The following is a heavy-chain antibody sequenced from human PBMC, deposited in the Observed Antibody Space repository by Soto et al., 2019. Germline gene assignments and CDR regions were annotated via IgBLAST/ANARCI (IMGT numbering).Heavy chain of an antibody. CDR3: ARDRPAADAVYNWNYFDY. J-gene: IGHJ4*02. CDR2: INPNSGGT. CDR1: GYTFTGYY. D-gene: IGHD1-20*01. Sequence: ASVKVSCKASGYTFTGYYMHWVRQAPGQGLEWMGWINPNSGGTNYAQKFQGWVTMTRDTSISTAYMELSRLRSDDTAVYYCARDRPAADAVYNWNYFDYWGQGTLVTVSS. V-gene: IGHV1-2*04.